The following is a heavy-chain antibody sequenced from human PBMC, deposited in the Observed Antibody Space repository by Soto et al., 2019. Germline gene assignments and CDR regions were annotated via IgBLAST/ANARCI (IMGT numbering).Heavy chain of an antibody. CDR1: GFAFSGYA. J-gene: IGHJ4*02. D-gene: IGHD6-13*01. CDR3: AKGESLSSSWSWFDY. Sequence: WGSLRLSCEASGFAFSGYAMTFGRHSPFKWLEWVSTISGTGGSTYYADSVTGRFTISRDNSKNTLYLQMNSLRAEDTAVFYCAKGESLSSSWSWFDYWGQGTLVTVSS. CDR2: ISGTGGST. V-gene: IGHV3-23*01.